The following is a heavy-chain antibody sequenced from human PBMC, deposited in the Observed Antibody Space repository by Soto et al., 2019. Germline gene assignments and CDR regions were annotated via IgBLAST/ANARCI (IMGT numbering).Heavy chain of an antibody. V-gene: IGHV3-23*01. CDR2: ISGSGGST. CDR1: GFTFSSYA. Sequence: GGSLRLSCAASGFTFSSYAMSWVRQAPGKGLEWVSAISGSGGSTYYADSVKGRFTISRDNSKNTLYLQMNSLRAEDTAVYYCAKSGGRYSRSWVNFDYWGQGTLVTVSS. J-gene: IGHJ4*02. D-gene: IGHD6-13*01. CDR3: AKSGGRYSRSWVNFDY.